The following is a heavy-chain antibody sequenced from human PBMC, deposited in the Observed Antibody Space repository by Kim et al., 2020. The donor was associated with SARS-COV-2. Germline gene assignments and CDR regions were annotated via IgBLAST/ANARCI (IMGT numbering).Heavy chain of an antibody. CDR2: ISWNSGSI. CDR1: GFTFGDYA. D-gene: IGHD2-2*01. Sequence: GGSLRLSCAASGFTFGDYAMHWVRQAPGKGLEWVSGISWNSGSIGYADSVKGRFTISRDNAKNSLYLQMNSLRAEDTALYYCAKDQERLYQLLNHAFDIWGQGTMVTVSS. CDR3: AKDQERLYQLLNHAFDI. J-gene: IGHJ3*02. V-gene: IGHV3-9*01.